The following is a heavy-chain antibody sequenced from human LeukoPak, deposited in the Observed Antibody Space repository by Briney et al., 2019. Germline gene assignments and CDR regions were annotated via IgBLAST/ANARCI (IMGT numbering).Heavy chain of an antibody. CDR2: IYWDDSN. Sequence: SGPTLVNPTQTLTLTCTFSGFSLSTSGVGVGWIRQPPGKALEWIALIYWDDSNVYSPSLKSRLTFTKDISKNQVVLTMANVDPVDTATYYCAHGRGWLSDYWGQGIRVTVSS. D-gene: IGHD3-22*01. CDR1: GFSLSTSGVG. J-gene: IGHJ4*02. CDR3: AHGRGWLSDY. V-gene: IGHV2-5*02.